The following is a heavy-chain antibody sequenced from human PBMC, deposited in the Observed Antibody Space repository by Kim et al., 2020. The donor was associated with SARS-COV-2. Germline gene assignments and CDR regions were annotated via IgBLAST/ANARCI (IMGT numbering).Heavy chain of an antibody. Sequence: GGSLRLSCAASGFTFSSYWMSWVRQAPGKGLEWVANIKQDGSEKYYVDSVKGRFTISRDNAKNSLYLQMNSLRAEDTAVYYCARDRDYGDPHSWFDPWGQGTLVTVSS. J-gene: IGHJ5*02. CDR1: GFTFSSYW. CDR2: IKQDGSEK. V-gene: IGHV3-7*03. D-gene: IGHD4-17*01. CDR3: ARDRDYGDPHSWFDP.